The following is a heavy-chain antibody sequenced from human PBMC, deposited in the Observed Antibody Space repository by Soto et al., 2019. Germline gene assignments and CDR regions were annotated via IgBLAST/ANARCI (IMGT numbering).Heavy chain of an antibody. CDR1: GGSISSSNW. Sequence: QVQLQESGPGLVKPSGTLSLTCAVSGGSISSSNWWSWVRQPPGKGLEWIGEIYHSGSTNYNPSLRSRAPFSLTKPKNRSSRKLASWPAADTAWNYCGRDGPPRVGEFDNGGQGTRVTVSS. D-gene: IGHD3-16*01. CDR3: GRDGPPRVGEFDN. J-gene: IGHJ4*02. CDR2: IYHSGST. V-gene: IGHV4-4*02.